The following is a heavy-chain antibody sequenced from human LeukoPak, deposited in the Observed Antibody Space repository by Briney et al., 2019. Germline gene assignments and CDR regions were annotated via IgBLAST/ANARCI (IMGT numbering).Heavy chain of an antibody. CDR2: ISSSGFNI. D-gene: IGHD6-19*01. CDR3: ARDFSGWSVDP. CDR1: GFTFSSYE. V-gene: IGHV3-48*03. Sequence: GGSLRLSCAVSGFTFSSYEMNWVRQAPGKGLEWVSYISSSGFNIYYADSVKGRFTISRDNAKNSLYLQMNSLKVEDTAVYYCARDFSGWSVDPWGQGTLVTVSS. J-gene: IGHJ5*02.